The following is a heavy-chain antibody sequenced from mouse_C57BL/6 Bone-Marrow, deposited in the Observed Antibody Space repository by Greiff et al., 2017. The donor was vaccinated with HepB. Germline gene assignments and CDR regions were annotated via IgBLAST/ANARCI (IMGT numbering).Heavy chain of an antibody. CDR3: TRDHDGSSYWYFDV. J-gene: IGHJ1*03. Sequence: EVMLVESGEGLVKPGGSLKLSCAASGFTFSSYAMSWVRQTPEKRLEWVAYISSGGDYIYYADTVKGRFTISRDNARNTLYLQMSSLKSEDTAMYYCTRDHDGSSYWYFDVWGTGTTVTVSS. CDR1: GFTFSSYA. V-gene: IGHV5-9-1*02. CDR2: ISSGGDYI. D-gene: IGHD1-1*01.